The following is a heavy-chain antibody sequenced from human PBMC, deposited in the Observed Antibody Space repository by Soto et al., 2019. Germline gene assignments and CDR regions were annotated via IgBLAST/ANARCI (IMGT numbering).Heavy chain of an antibody. CDR1: LDCRSRRPW. V-gene: IGHV4-4*02. Sequence: TETVALSCAVSLDCRSRRPWSNSVLWPPGKGLEWIGEIYESGSTNYNPSLKSRLTISVDKSRNEFSLEMTSLTAADTAVYYCDSRIVGTSPKYYDYRGQGTLLTVS. J-gene: IGHJ4*02. CDR2: IYESGST. D-gene: IGHD1-26*01. CDR3: DSRIVGTSPKYYDY.